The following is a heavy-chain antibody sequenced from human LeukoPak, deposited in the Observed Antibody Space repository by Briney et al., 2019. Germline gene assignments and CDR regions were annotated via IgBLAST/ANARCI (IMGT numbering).Heavy chain of an antibody. Sequence: PGGSPRLSCAASGFPFSSYPLSWVRQTPRKGLEWVSAISGSGGATYYADSVRGRFTISRDNSKNSLYLQMNSLRGEDTAVYYCAMRGDTLVIPATYMFDYWGQGTLVTVSS. V-gene: IGHV3-23*01. D-gene: IGHD2-2*01. CDR1: GFPFSSYP. CDR3: AMRGDTLVIPATYMFDY. J-gene: IGHJ4*02. CDR2: ISGSGGAT.